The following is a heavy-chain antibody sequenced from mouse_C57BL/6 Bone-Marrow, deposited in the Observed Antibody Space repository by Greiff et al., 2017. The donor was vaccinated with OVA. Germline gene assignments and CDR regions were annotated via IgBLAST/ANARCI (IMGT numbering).Heavy chain of an antibody. Sequence: QVQLKESGAELARPGASVKLSCKASGYTFTSYGISWVKQRTGQGLEWIGEIYPRSGNTYYNEKFKGKATLTADKSSSTAYMELRSLTSEDSAVYFCARAYYRRGFAYWGLGTLVTVSA. V-gene: IGHV1-81*01. CDR1: GYTFTSYG. J-gene: IGHJ3*01. CDR2: IYPRSGNT. D-gene: IGHD2-14*01. CDR3: ARAYYRRGFAY.